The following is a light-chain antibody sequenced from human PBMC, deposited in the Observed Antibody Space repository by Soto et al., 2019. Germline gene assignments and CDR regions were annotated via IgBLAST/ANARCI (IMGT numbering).Light chain of an antibody. V-gene: IGLV1-44*01. J-gene: IGLJ2*01. Sequence: QSVLTQPRSASGTPGQRVTISCSGSNSNIGSNPVHWYQQFPGTAPKVLIYSNYQRPSGVPDRFSGSKSGTSASLAISGLQSEDEADYYCAAWDDRLSDLLFGGGTKVTVL. CDR3: AAWDDRLSDLL. CDR1: NSNIGSNP. CDR2: SNY.